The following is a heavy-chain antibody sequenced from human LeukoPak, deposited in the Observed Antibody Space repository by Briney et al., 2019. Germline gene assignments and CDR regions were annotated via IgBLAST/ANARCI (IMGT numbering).Heavy chain of an antibody. CDR2: IKQDGSDK. D-gene: IGHD2-21*01. J-gene: IGHJ4*02. V-gene: IGHV3-7*01. CDR3: AGGYYHSFY. Sequence: GGSLRLSCAASGFTFSNYWITWVRQAPGKGLEWVAHIKQDGSDKNYVDSVKGRFTISTDNAKNPVYLQMNSLRAEDTAVYYCAGGYYHSFYWGQGTLVTVSS. CDR1: GFTFSNYW.